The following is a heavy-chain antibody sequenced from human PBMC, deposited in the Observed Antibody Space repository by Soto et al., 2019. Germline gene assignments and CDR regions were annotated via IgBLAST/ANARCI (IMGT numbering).Heavy chain of an antibody. Sequence: GASVKVSCKASGCTFTSYGISWVRQAPGQGLEWMGWISAYNGNTNYAQKLQGRVTMTTDTSTSTAYMELRSLRSDDTAVYYCARDVRIVVVKEANDAFDIWGQGTMVTVSS. CDR1: GCTFTSYG. J-gene: IGHJ3*02. V-gene: IGHV1-18*01. CDR3: ARDVRIVVVKEANDAFDI. D-gene: IGHD3-22*01. CDR2: ISAYNGNT.